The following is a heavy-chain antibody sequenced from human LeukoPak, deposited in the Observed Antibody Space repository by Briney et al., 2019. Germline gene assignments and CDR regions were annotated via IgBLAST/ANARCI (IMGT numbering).Heavy chain of an antibody. CDR1: GYTFTSYD. Sequence: ASVKVSCKASGYTFTSYDINWVRQAPGQGLEWMGWINPNSGGTNYAQKFQGRVTMTRDTSISTAYMELSRLRSDDTAVYYCARWFGISSSYDYWGQGTLVTVSS. J-gene: IGHJ4*02. CDR3: ARWFGISSSYDY. D-gene: IGHD3-10*01. V-gene: IGHV1-2*02. CDR2: INPNSGGT.